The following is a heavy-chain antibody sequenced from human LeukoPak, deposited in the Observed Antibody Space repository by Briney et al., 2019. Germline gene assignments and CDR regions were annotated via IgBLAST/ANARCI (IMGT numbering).Heavy chain of an antibody. V-gene: IGHV1-2*02. Sequence: ASVKVSCKASGYTFTGYHMHWVRQAPGQGLEWMGWINPNSGGTNYAQKFQGRVTMTRDTSISTAYMELSRLRSDDTAVYYCAGVWLGYNWFDPWGQGTLVTVSS. CDR3: AGVWLGYNWFDP. CDR1: GYTFTGYH. CDR2: INPNSGGT. J-gene: IGHJ5*02. D-gene: IGHD3-9*01.